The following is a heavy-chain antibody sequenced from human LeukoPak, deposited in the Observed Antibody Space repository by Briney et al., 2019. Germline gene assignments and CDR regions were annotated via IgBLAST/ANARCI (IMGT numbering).Heavy chain of an antibody. CDR3: LTIVETTFDAFDI. V-gene: IGHV3-48*04. CDR1: GFTFSSYS. J-gene: IGHJ3*02. Sequence: GGSLRLSCAASGFTFSSYSMNWVRQAPGKGLEWVSYISSTSSTIYYADSVMGRFTISRDDARKTLYLQMNSLRAEDTAVYYCLTIVETTFDAFDIWGQGTMVTVSS. D-gene: IGHD2/OR15-2a*01. CDR2: ISSTSSTI.